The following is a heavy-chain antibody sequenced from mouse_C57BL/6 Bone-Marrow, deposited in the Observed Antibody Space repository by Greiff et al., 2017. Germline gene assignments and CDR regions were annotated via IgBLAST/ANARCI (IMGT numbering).Heavy chain of an antibody. CDR2: IDPENGDT. CDR3: TLITTVVTKGFDY. Sequence: VQLQQSGAELVRPGASVKLSCTASGFNIKDDYMHWVKQRPEQGLEWIGWIDPENGDTEYASKFQGKATITADTSSNTAYLQLSSLTSEDTAVYYCTLITTVVTKGFDYWGQGTTLTVSS. D-gene: IGHD1-1*01. J-gene: IGHJ2*01. V-gene: IGHV14-4*01. CDR1: GFNIKDDY.